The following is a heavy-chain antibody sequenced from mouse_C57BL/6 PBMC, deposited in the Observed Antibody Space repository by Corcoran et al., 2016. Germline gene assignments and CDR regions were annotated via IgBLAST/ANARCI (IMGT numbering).Heavy chain of an antibody. V-gene: IGHV1-26*01. D-gene: IGHD1-1*01. J-gene: IGHJ4*01. Sequence: EVQLQQSGPELVKPGASVKISCKASGYTFTDYYMNWVKQSHGKSLEWIGDINPNNGGTSYNQKFKGKATLTVDKSSSTAYMELRSLTSEDSAVYYCASVSSYRGAMDYWGQGTSVTVSS. CDR2: INPNNGGT. CDR3: ASVSSYRGAMDY. CDR1: GYTFTDYY.